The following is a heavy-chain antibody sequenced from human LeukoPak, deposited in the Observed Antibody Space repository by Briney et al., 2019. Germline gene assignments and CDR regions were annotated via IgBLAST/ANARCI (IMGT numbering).Heavy chain of an antibody. CDR3: ARDLDYVFDY. Sequence: GGSLRLSCAASGFTFSSYSMNWVRQAPGKGLEGVSYISSSSSTIYYADSVKGRFTISRDNAKNSLYLQMNSLRAEDTAVYYCARDLDYVFDYWGQGTLVTVSS. V-gene: IGHV3-48*01. CDR1: GFTFSSYS. J-gene: IGHJ4*02. CDR2: ISSSSSTI. D-gene: IGHD4-17*01.